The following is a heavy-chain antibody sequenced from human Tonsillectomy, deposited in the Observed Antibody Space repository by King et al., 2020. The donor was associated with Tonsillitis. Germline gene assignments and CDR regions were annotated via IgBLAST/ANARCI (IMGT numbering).Heavy chain of an antibody. Sequence: QLQESGPGLVKPSETLSLTCTVSGGSISSTTYYWGWIRQPPGKGLEWIGSIYYSGSTYYNPSLRSRVTISVDTSKNQFSLKLSSVTAADTAVYYCSGDSIYYYYYMDVWGKGTTVTVSS. V-gene: IGHV4-39*01. J-gene: IGHJ6*03. CDR2: IYYSGST. D-gene: IGHD1-26*01. CDR1: GGSISSTTYY. CDR3: SGDSIYYYYYMDV.